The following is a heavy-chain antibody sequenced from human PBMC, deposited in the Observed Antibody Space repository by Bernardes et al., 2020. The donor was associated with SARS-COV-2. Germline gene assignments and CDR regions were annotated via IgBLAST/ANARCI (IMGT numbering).Heavy chain of an antibody. CDR1: GGSISSYY. D-gene: IGHD2-21*01. V-gene: IGHV4-4*07. Sequence: SETLSRTCTVSGGSISSYYWSWIRQPAGKGLEWIGRIYPSGKTDYNPSLKSRATMSVDTSKNQFSLKLTSVTAADTAVYYCARASPINTLCYLDWGQGTVVTVSS. CDR3: ARASPINTLCYLD. CDR2: IYPSGKT. J-gene: IGHJ4*02.